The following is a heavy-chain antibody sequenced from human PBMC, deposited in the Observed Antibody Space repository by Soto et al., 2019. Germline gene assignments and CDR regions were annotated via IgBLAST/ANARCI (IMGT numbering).Heavy chain of an antibody. V-gene: IGHV1-18*01. CDR2: ISAYKGRT. Sequence: ASVKVSCKASGYTFTSHGITWARQAPGQGLEWMGWISAYKGRTDYAQRVQGRVTMTTDTSTSTAYMELRSLRSDDTAVYYCARGVINDAFDIWGQGTMVTVSS. D-gene: IGHD3-10*01. CDR1: GYTFTSHG. J-gene: IGHJ3*02. CDR3: ARGVINDAFDI.